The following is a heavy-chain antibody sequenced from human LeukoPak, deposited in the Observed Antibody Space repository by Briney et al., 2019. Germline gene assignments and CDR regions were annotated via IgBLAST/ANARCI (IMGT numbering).Heavy chain of an antibody. CDR2: INHSGST. V-gene: IGHV4-34*01. CDR3: ARGSGSGYGSGRLMYYFDY. J-gene: IGHJ4*02. CDR1: GGSFSGYY. Sequence: PSETLSLTCAVYGGSFSGYYWSWIRQPPGKGLEWIGEINHSGSTNYNPSLKSRVTISVDTSKNQFSLKLSSVTAADTAVYYCARGSGSGYGSGRLMYYFDYWGQGTLVTVSS. D-gene: IGHD3-10*01.